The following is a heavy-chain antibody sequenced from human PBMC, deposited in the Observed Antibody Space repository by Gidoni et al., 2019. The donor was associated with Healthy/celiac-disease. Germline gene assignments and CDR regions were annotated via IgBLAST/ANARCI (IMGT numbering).Heavy chain of an antibody. CDR3: ARDGSPYSSGWYDAFDI. V-gene: IGHV3-48*03. D-gene: IGHD6-19*01. CDR2: ISGGGSSI. Sequence: EVQPVESGRGLVHPGGSLRLSCAGSGFAFSSHEMNWVLQAPGKGLEWVSYISGGGSSIYYAESVKGRFTISRDNAKNSLYLQMNSLRAEDTAVYYCARDGSPYSSGWYDAFDIWGQGTMVTVSS. J-gene: IGHJ3*02. CDR1: GFAFSSHE.